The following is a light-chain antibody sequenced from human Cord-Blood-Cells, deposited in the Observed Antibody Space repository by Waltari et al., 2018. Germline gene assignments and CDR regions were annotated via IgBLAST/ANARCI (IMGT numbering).Light chain of an antibody. J-gene: IGKJ1*01. CDR1: QSVLYSSNNKNY. Sequence: IVMTQSPDSLAVSLGERATINCKSSQSVLYSSNNKNYLAWYQQKPGQPPKLLIYWAFTRESGVPDRFSGSGSGTDFTLTISSLQAEDVAVYYCQQYYSTPLTFGQGTKVEIK. CDR2: WAF. CDR3: QQYYSTPLT. V-gene: IGKV4-1*01.